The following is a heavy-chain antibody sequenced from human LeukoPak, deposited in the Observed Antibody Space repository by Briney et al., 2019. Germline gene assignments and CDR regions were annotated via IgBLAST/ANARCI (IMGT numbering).Heavy chain of an antibody. Sequence: GRSLRLSCAASGFTFSNAWMSWVRQAPGKGLEWVGRIKSKTDGGTTDYAAPGRRRSTISREDSKNTLYLQMNRLKTEDTAVYYCTTDWYSRFIPSRDWGQGTLVTVSS. J-gene: IGHJ4*02. CDR3: TTDWYSRFIPSRD. CDR2: IKSKTDGGTT. D-gene: IGHD6-13*01. CDR1: GFTFSNAW. V-gene: IGHV3-15*01.